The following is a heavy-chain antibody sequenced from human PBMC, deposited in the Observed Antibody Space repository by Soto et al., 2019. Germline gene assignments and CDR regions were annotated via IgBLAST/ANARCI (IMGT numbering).Heavy chain of an antibody. V-gene: IGHV1-18*01. CDR3: ARDSPPVDY. J-gene: IGHJ4*02. Sequence: QVQLVQSGAEVKKPGASVKVSCKASCYTFTSYGVSWVRQAPGQGLEWMGWISAYNGNTKYAQKLQGRVTMTTDTSTNTAYMDLRSLRSDDTAVYYCARDSPPVDYWGQGTLVTVSS. CDR1: CYTFTSYG. CDR2: ISAYNGNT.